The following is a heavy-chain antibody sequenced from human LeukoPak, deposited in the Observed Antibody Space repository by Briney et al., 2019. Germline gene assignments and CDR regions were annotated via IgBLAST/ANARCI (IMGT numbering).Heavy chain of an antibody. CDR2: ISVSRGTT. Sequence: GGSLSLSCAASGFTSYTYAMNWGRQAPGEGLQWVAAISVSRGTTYYADSVKGRFTISRDNSKNTVYLQLSSLRAEDTAVYYCAKDPSDFLVDCWGQGTLVTVSS. D-gene: IGHD2-21*02. CDR1: GFTSYTYA. J-gene: IGHJ4*02. CDR3: AKDPSDFLVDC. V-gene: IGHV3-23*01.